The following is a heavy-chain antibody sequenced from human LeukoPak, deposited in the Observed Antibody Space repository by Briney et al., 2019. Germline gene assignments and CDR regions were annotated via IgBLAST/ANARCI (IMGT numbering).Heavy chain of an antibody. CDR1: GYTFTSYG. Sequence: ASVKVSCKASGYTFTSYGISWVPQAPGQGLEWMGWISAYNGNTNYAQKLQGRVTMTTDTSTSTAYMELRSLRSDDTAVYYCARDLGSGYPNSFDYWGQGTLVTVSS. D-gene: IGHD3-22*01. CDR3: ARDLGSGYPNSFDY. CDR2: ISAYNGNT. V-gene: IGHV1-18*01. J-gene: IGHJ4*02.